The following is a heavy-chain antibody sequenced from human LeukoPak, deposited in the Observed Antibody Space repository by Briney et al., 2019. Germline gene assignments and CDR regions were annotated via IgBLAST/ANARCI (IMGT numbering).Heavy chain of an antibody. CDR3: AKDPGAMVRGVFDY. CDR2: ICASGGST. D-gene: IGHD3-10*01. J-gene: IGHJ4*02. Sequence: PGGSLRLSCAASGFTLSSYAMSWVRQAPGKGLEWVSAICASGGSTYYADSVKGRFTISRDNSKNTLYLQMNSLRAEDTAVYYCAKDPGAMVRGVFDYWGQGTLVTVSS. V-gene: IGHV3-23*01. CDR1: GFTLSSYA.